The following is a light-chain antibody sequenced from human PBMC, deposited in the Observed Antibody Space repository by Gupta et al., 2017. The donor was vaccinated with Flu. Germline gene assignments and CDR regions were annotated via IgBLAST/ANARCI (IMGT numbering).Light chain of an antibody. CDR2: SAS. V-gene: IGKV1-39*01. CDR1: QGIRNF. Sequence: PSSLSASVGDRVTITCRASQGIRNFLHWYQQRPGKAPELLISSASNLQRGVPSRFSGSGSGTDFTLTITKVQHEDFATYYCQQTYSIRRTFGRGTKVGLK. J-gene: IGKJ1*01. CDR3: QQTYSIRRT.